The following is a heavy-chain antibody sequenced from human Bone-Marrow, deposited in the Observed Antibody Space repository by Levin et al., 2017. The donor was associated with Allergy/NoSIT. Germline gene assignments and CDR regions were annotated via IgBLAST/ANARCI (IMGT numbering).Heavy chain of an antibody. CDR2: IYDSGTT. CDR3: ARLASGGSAQRGFDF. V-gene: IGHV4-59*02. D-gene: IGHD2-15*01. J-gene: IGHJ4*02. CDR1: GGSVSDFY. Sequence: GSLRLSCTVSGGSVSDFYWNWIRQPPEKGLEWIGYIYDSGTTRYNPSLRSRVTISVDTSKNQFTLRLSSLAAVDTAIYYCARLASGGSAQRGFDFWGQGTLVTVSS.